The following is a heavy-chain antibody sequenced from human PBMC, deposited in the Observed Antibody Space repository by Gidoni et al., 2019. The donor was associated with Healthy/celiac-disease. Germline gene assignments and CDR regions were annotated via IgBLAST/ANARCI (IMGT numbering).Heavy chain of an antibody. V-gene: IGHV3-23*01. CDR3: AKDLSSSWYNRPLKGY. D-gene: IGHD6-13*01. CDR1: GFTFSSYA. CDR2: ISGSGGST. Sequence: EVQLLESGGGLVQPGGSLRLSCAASGFTFSSYAMSWVRQAPGKGLEWCSAISGSGGSTYYADSVKGRFTISRDNSKNTLYLQMNSLRAEDTAVYYCAKDLSSSWYNRPLKGYWGQGTLVTVSS. J-gene: IGHJ4*02.